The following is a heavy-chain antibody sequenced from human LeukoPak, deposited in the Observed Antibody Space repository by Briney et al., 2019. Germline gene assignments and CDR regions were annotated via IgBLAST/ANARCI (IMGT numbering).Heavy chain of an antibody. Sequence: PSETLSLTCTVSGGSISSGGYYWSWIRQHPGKGLEWIGYVYYSGSTYYNPSLKSRVTVSVDTSKNQSSLKLTSVTAADTAVYYCARDLRTTVSTGIDPWGQGTLVTVSS. D-gene: IGHD4-17*01. CDR2: VYYSGST. CDR3: ARDLRTTVSTGIDP. J-gene: IGHJ5*02. CDR1: GGSISSGGYY. V-gene: IGHV4-31*03.